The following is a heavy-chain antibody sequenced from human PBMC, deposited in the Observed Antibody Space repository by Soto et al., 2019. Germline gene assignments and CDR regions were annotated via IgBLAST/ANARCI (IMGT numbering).Heavy chain of an antibody. J-gene: IGHJ4*02. V-gene: IGHV1-18*01. D-gene: IGHD3-22*01. CDR3: ARVAYDSSGYYYPA. CDR1: GGTFSSYA. Sequence: ASVKVSCKASGGTFSSYAISWVRQAPGQGLEWMGWINAGNGNTKYSQKSQGRVTITRDTSTNTAYMELRSLRSDDTAVYYCARVAYDSSGYYYPAWGQGTLVTVSS. CDR2: INAGNGNT.